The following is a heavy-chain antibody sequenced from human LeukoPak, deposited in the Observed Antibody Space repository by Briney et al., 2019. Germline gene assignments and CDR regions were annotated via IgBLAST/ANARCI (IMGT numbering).Heavy chain of an antibody. CDR2: ISTYNGNT. V-gene: IGHV1-18*01. CDR3: ARDEDYGIFVNVDY. J-gene: IGHJ4*02. D-gene: IGHD4-17*01. Sequence: ASVKVSCKASGYSFVLYGISWVRQAPGQGPEWMGWISTYNGNTKYAEKFPGRVTMTTDTPTSTAYMELRSLRSDDTAVYYCARDEDYGIFVNVDYWGQGTLVTVSS. CDR1: GYSFVLYG.